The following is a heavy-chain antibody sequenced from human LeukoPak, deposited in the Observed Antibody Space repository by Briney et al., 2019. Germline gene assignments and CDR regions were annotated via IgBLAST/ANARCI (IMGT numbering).Heavy chain of an antibody. V-gene: IGHV4-34*01. J-gene: IGHJ6*03. CDR3: ARDRTGYYYYMDV. Sequence: SETLSLTCAVYGGSFSGYYWSWIRQPPGKGLEWIGEINHSGSTNYNPSLKSRVTISVDTSKNQFSLKLSSVTAADTAVYYCARDRTGYYYYMDVWGKGTTVTVSS. CDR2: INHSGST. CDR1: GGSFSGYY.